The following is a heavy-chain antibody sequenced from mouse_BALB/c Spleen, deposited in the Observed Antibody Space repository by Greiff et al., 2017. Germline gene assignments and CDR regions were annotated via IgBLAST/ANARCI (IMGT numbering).Heavy chain of an antibody. J-gene: IGHJ1*01. CDR3: ARRGITGTGV. Sequence: VQLQQSGAELMKPGASVKISCKATGYTFSSYWIEWVKQRPGHGLEWIGEILPGSGSTNSNEKFKGKATFTADTSSNTAYMQLSSLTSEDSAVYYCARRGITGTGVWGAGTTVTVSS. CDR2: ILPGSGST. D-gene: IGHD4-1*01. CDR1: GYTFSSYW. V-gene: IGHV1-9*01.